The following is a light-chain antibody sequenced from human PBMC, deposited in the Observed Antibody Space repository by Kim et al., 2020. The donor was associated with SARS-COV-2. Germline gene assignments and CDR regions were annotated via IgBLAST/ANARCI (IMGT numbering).Light chain of an antibody. Sequence: SASVGDRVTITCRASQSISSYVDWYQQKPGKAPKLLIYAASSLQSGGPSRVSGSGSGTDFTLTISSLQPEDFATYYCKQSYSTPCFGPGTKVDIK. CDR1: QSISSY. CDR3: KQSYSTPC. CDR2: AAS. J-gene: IGKJ3*01. V-gene: IGKV1-39*01.